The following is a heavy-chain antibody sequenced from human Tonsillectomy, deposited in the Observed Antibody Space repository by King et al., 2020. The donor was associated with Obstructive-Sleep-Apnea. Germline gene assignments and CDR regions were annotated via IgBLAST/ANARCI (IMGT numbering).Heavy chain of an antibody. J-gene: IGHJ5*02. CDR1: GGTFSSYA. Sequence: QLVQSGAEVMQPGSSVKVSCKASGGTFSSYAISWVRQAPEQGLELMGGIIPILGLAIYAQRFQGRVTITADESTSTSYMYLNSLRSEDTAVYYCARGTPPSVQLERRRAYNWFGPWGQGTLVTVSS. V-gene: IGHV1-69*10. CDR3: ARGTPPSVQLERRRAYNWFGP. D-gene: IGHD1-1*01. CDR2: IIPILGLA.